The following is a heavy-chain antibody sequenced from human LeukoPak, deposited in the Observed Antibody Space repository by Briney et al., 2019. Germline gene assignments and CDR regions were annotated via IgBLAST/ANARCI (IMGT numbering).Heavy chain of an antibody. Sequence: PSETLSLTCTVSGGSISSHYWSWIRQPPGKGLEWIGYIYYSESTNYNPSLKSRVTISVDTSKNQFSLKLSSVTAADTAVYYCARTNYDFWSGYSRGGSYFDYWGQGTLVTVSS. CDR1: GGSISSHY. D-gene: IGHD3-3*01. CDR3: ARTNYDFWSGYSRGGSYFDY. V-gene: IGHV4-59*11. J-gene: IGHJ4*02. CDR2: IYYSEST.